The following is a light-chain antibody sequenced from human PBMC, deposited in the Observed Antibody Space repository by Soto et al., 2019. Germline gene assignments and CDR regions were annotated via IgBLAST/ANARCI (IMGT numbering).Light chain of an antibody. Sequence: DIVMTQSPVSLSVSPGERATLSCRASQSVNANLAWYQQKPGQAPRLLVYGASSRATGIPARFSGGGSGTEFTLTISSLQSEDSAVYYCQQYNDWPPRWTFGKGTKVEVK. CDR3: QQYNDWPPRWT. CDR2: GAS. J-gene: IGKJ1*01. CDR1: QSVNAN. V-gene: IGKV3-15*01.